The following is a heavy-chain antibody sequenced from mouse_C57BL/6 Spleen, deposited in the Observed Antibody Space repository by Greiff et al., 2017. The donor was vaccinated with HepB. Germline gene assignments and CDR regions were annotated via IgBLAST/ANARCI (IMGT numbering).Heavy chain of an antibody. CDR3: ARGDSSGPFAY. CDR1: GFTFSDYY. D-gene: IGHD3-2*02. V-gene: IGHV5-12*01. J-gene: IGHJ3*01. Sequence: EVQRVESGGGLVQPGGSLKLSCAASGFTFSDYYMYWVRQTPEKRLEWVAYISNGGGSTYYPDTVKGRFTISRDNAKNTLYLQMSRLKSEDTAMYYCARGDSSGPFAYWGQGTLVTVSA. CDR2: ISNGGGST.